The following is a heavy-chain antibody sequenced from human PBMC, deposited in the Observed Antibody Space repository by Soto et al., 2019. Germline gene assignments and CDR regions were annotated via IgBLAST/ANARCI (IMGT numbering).Heavy chain of an antibody. Sequence: ASVKVSCKASGYTLTTFFMHWVRQAPGQGLEWMGVINPGYPAGRSTTYAQKFQGRVTMTTDTSTSTVYMELSRLRSDDTAVYYCARGHATDSSNGVCSFLYNHDTDVWGQGTTVTVSS. CDR1: GYTLTTFF. V-gene: IGHV1-46*01. D-gene: IGHD2-8*01. CDR3: ARGHATDSSNGVCSFLYNHDTDV. CDR2: INPGYPAGRST. J-gene: IGHJ6*03.